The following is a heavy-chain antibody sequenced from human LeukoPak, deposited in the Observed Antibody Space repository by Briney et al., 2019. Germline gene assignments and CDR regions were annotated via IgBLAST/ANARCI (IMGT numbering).Heavy chain of an antibody. V-gene: IGHV4-59*12. CDR2: FYYSGST. CDR1: GGSISNYY. J-gene: IGHJ4*02. CDR3: ARTYSSGWNSDY. D-gene: IGHD6-19*01. Sequence: SETLSLTCTVSGGSISNYYWSWIRQPPGKGLEWIGSFYYSGSTYYNPSLKSRVTISVDTSKNQFSLKLSSVTAADTAVYYCARTYSSGWNSDYWGQGTLVTVSS.